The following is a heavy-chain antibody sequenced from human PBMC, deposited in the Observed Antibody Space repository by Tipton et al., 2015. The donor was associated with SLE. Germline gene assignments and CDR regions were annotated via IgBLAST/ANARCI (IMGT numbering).Heavy chain of an antibody. CDR2: IYHDGSA. CDR1: GGSISSTTYY. CDR3: ARGTGGNYAY. V-gene: IGHV4-39*07. D-gene: IGHD1-26*01. Sequence: TLSLTCTVSGGSISSTTYYWGWIRQPPGKGLEWIGTIYHDGSAYYNPSLKSRLTISVDTSKNQFSLKLYSVTAADTAIYYCARGTGGNYAYWGQGTLVTVSS. J-gene: IGHJ4*02.